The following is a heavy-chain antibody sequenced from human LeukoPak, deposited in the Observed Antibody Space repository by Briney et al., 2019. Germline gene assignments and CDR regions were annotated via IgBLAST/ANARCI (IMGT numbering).Heavy chain of an antibody. J-gene: IGHJ4*02. CDR2: IKQDGSEK. V-gene: IGHV3-7*01. CDR1: GFSIHTHW. D-gene: IGHD4-17*01. Sequence: GGSLRLSCAASGFSIHTHWMSWVRQAPGKGLEWVATIKQDGSEKYYVDSVKGRFTISRDNAMNSLYLQMNSLRVDDTAVYYCAKSGIGGLRGGYFDYWGQGTLVTVSS. CDR3: AKSGIGGLRGGYFDY.